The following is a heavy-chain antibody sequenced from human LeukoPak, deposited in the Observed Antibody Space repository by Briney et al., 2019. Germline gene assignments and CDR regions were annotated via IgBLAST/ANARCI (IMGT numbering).Heavy chain of an antibody. V-gene: IGHV3-48*03. D-gene: IGHD5-18*01. CDR2: ISSSGSTI. CDR3: AREDTAMGPFDY. Sequence: QPGGSLRLSCAASGFTFSSYEMNWVRQAPGKELEWVSYISSSGSTIYYADSVKGRFTISRDNAKNSLYLQMNSLRAEDTAVYYCAREDTAMGPFDYWGQGTLVTVSS. J-gene: IGHJ4*02. CDR1: GFTFSSYE.